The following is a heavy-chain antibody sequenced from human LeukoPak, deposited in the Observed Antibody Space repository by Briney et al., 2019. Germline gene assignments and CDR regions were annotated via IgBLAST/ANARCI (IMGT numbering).Heavy chain of an antibody. CDR1: GYTFTSYY. D-gene: IGHD6-6*01. V-gene: IGHV1-2*06. CDR2: INPNSGGT. Sequence: ASVKVSCKASGYTFTSYYMHWVRQAPGQGLEWMGRINPNSGGTNYAQKFQGRVTMTRDTSISTAYMELSRLRSDDTAVYYCARDVDSSSSPYYYYYYMDVWGKGTTVTVSS. J-gene: IGHJ6*03. CDR3: ARDVDSSSSPYYYYYYMDV.